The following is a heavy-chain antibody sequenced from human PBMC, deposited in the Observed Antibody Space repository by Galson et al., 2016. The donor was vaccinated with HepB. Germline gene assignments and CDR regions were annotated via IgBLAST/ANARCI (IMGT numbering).Heavy chain of an antibody. CDR1: GFTFSNHA. V-gene: IGHV3-23*01. CDR3: ARARGSTTSCYGY. J-gene: IGHJ4*02. CDR2: IGGSGGST. D-gene: IGHD2-2*01. Sequence: SLRLSCAASGFTFSNHAMSWVRQAPGKGLEWVSAIGGSGGSTLYADSVKGRFTISRDNSKDTVYLQMNSLRAEDTAIYYCARARGSTTSCYGYWGQGTLVTVSS.